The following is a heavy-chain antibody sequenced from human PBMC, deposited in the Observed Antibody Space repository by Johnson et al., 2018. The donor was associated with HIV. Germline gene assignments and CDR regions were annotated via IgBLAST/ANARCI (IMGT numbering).Heavy chain of an antibody. CDR3: ARDRLRTATLFPAAFDI. CDR1: GFTFSDYY. D-gene: IGHD3-16*01. V-gene: IGHV3-11*04. Sequence: QVQLVESGGGLVKPGGSLRLSCAASGFTFSDYYMSWIRQAPGKGLEWVSYISSRGSTIYYADSVKGRFTISRDNAKNALYVQMNSLRAEDTAVYYCARDRLRTATLFPAAFDIWGQGTMVTVSS. J-gene: IGHJ3*02. CDR2: ISSRGSTI.